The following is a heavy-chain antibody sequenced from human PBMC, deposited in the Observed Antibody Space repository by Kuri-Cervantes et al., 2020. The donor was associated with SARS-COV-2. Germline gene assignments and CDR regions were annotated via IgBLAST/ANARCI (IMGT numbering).Heavy chain of an antibody. CDR2: IIPIFGTA. CDR3: ARDYWARGVVIMGLYGMDV. Sequence: SVTVSCKASGGTFSSYAISWVRQAPGQGLEWMGGIIPIFGTANYAQKFQGRVTITADESTSTAYMELSSLRSEDTAVYYCARDYWARGVVIMGLYGMDVWGQGTTVTVSS. CDR1: GGTFSSYA. J-gene: IGHJ6*02. D-gene: IGHD3-3*01. V-gene: IGHV1-69*13.